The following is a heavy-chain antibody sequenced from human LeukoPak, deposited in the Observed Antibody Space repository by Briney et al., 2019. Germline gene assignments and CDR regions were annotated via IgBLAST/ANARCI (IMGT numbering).Heavy chain of an antibody. CDR3: AKDPTYCGGDCYPNWFDP. Sequence: PGGSLRLSCAASGFTFSVHDMHWLRQTTGKGLEWVSAIGTAGDTYYPGSVKGRFTISREDAKNSLYLQMNSLRAEDTAVYYCAKDPTYCGGDCYPNWFDPRGQGTLVTVSS. D-gene: IGHD2-21*02. V-gene: IGHV3-13*01. CDR2: IGTAGDT. CDR1: GFTFSVHD. J-gene: IGHJ5*02.